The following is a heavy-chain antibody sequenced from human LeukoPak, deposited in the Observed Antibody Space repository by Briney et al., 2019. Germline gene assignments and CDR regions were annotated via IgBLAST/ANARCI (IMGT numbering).Heavy chain of an antibody. D-gene: IGHD2-15*01. CDR3: ATDRDGGTFRDAFDI. J-gene: IGHJ3*02. CDR2: ISGSGDST. Sequence: GGSLRLSCAAPGVTFSSYAMSWVRQAPGKGLEWVSSISGSGDSTYYADSVKGRFTISRDNSKNTLFLQMNSLRAEDTAVYYCATDRDGGTFRDAFDIWGQGTMVTVSS. CDR1: GVTFSSYA. V-gene: IGHV3-23*01.